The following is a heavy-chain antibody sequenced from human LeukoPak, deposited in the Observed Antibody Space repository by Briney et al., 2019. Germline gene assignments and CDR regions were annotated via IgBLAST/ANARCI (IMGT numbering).Heavy chain of an antibody. CDR1: GGSMRTYY. CDR3: ARAIGYSLDY. V-gene: IGHV4-59*01. CDR2: IYYSGST. J-gene: IGHJ4*02. Sequence: PSETLSLTCTVSGGSMRTYYWSWIRQPPGKGLEWIGYIYYSGSTNYNPSLKSRVTISVDTSKNQFSLKLSSVTAADTAVYYCARAIGYSLDYWGQGTLVTVSS. D-gene: IGHD5-18*01.